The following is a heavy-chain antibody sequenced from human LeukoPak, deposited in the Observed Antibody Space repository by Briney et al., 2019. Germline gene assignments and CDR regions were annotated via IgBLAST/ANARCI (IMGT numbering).Heavy chain of an antibody. CDR3: ARPHLHYYDSSGYYVY. CDR1: GFAFSSYA. CDR2: ISGSGGST. V-gene: IGHV3-23*01. Sequence: GGSVRLSCVASGFAFSSYAMSWVRQAPGKGLEWVSAISGSGGSTYYADSVKGRFTISRDSSKNTLYLQMNSLRAEDTAVYYCARPHLHYYDSSGYYVYWGQGTLVTVSS. D-gene: IGHD3-22*01. J-gene: IGHJ4*02.